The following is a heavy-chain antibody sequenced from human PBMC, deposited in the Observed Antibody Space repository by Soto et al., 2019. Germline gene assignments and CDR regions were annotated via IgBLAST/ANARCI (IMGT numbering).Heavy chain of an antibody. D-gene: IGHD3-9*01. CDR3: ARDMGDYDILTGPADYYYYGMDV. CDR1: GLTCHSHS. V-gene: IGHV3-21*01. J-gene: IGHJ6*02. Sequence: SLSLPCSAPGLTCHSHSMKLGRPAPGEGVEGVSSISSSSSYIYYADSVKGRFTISRDNAKNSLYLQMNSLRAEDTAVYYCARDMGDYDILTGPADYYYYGMDVWGQGTTVTVSS. CDR2: ISSSSSYI.